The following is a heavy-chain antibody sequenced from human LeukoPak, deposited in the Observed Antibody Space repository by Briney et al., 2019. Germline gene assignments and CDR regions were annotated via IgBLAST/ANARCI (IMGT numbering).Heavy chain of an antibody. Sequence: GGSLRLSCAASGFTFSSYAMTWVRQAPGKGLEWVSAISDSGSKTHYADSVKGRFTISRDNSTNTVYLQMNSLRAEDTALYYCAKDWSCDYWGQGTLVTVSS. CDR1: GFTFSSYA. CDR2: ISDSGSKT. V-gene: IGHV3-23*01. J-gene: IGHJ4*02. CDR3: AKDWSCDY. D-gene: IGHD1-26*01.